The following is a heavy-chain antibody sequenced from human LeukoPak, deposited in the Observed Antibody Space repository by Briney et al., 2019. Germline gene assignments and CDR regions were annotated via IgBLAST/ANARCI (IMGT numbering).Heavy chain of an antibody. CDR3: ARDGQYPGDH. J-gene: IGHJ4*02. CDR1: AGSISSSSYY. CDR2: IHYSGST. D-gene: IGHD2-2*01. V-gene: IGHV4-39*07. Sequence: SETLSLTCTVSAGSISSSSYYWAWIRQPPGKGLEWIGSIHYSGSTINNPSLNSRVTISVDTSKNQFSLKLSSVTAADTAVYFCARDGQYPGDHWGQGTLVTVSS.